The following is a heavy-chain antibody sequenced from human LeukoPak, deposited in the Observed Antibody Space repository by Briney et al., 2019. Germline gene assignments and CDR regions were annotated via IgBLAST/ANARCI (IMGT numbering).Heavy chain of an antibody. CDR2: IYSGGYT. V-gene: IGHV3-53*01. J-gene: IGHJ3*02. CDR3: ARAQTLFWEFVGFDI. D-gene: IGHD3-3*01. Sequence: PGGSLRLSCAASGLTVSSNYMSWVRQAPEKGLEWVSVIYSGGYTYYADSVKGRFTISRDNSKNTLYLQMNSLRDEDTAVYSCARAQTLFWEFVGFDIWGRGTKVTVSS. CDR1: GLTVSSNY.